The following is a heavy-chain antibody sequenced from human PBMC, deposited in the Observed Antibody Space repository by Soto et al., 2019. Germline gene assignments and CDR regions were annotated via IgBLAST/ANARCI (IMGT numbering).Heavy chain of an antibody. CDR3: VRSWGVYCSSTRCYSPWLDP. J-gene: IGHJ5*02. Sequence: EVQLVESGGGLVQPGGSLRLSCVASGFTFSSYEMNWVRQAPGKGLEWVSYISSSGSPIDYADSVRGRFTISRDNAKNSVILQMNSLRVEDTAVYYCVRSWGVYCSSTRCYSPWLDPWGQGTLVTVSS. CDR2: ISSSGSPI. V-gene: IGHV3-48*03. D-gene: IGHD2-2*02. CDR1: GFTFSSYE.